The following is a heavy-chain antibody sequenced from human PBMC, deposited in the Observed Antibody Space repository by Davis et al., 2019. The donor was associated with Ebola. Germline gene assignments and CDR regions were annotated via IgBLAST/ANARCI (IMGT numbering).Heavy chain of an antibody. Sequence: ASVKVSCKASGYTFTGYYVHWIRQAPGQGLEWMGWISAYNGNTNYAQKLQGRVTMTTDTSTSTAYMELRSLRSDDTAVYYCARVGTSFDPIYYYYYMDVWGKGTTVTVSS. V-gene: IGHV1-18*04. D-gene: IGHD2-2*01. CDR3: ARVGTSFDPIYYYYYMDV. J-gene: IGHJ6*03. CDR1: GYTFTGYY. CDR2: ISAYNGNT.